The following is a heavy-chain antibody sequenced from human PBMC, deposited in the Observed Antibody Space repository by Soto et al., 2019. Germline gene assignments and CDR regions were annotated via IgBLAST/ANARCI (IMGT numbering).Heavy chain of an antibody. D-gene: IGHD2-2*01. J-gene: IGHJ5*02. V-gene: IGHV4-30-4*01. CDR1: GDYLHFGGYY. Sequence: SQTLSLTCSVSGDYLHFGGYYWTWIRQRTGKAREWLWYMSYVGKTYYKPSLESRLTMPVDRAKNQLSLRLTFVTAAETAVYFCGRDLTSNANCSDPWRQGTLVSVSS. CDR3: GRDLTSNANCSDP. CDR2: MSYVGKT.